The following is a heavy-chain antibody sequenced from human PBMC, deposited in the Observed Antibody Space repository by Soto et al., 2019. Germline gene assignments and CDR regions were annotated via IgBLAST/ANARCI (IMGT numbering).Heavy chain of an antibody. CDR2: ISAYNGNT. D-gene: IGHD2-21*01. Sequence: ASVKVSCKASGYTFTSYGISWVRQAPGQGLEWMGWISAYNGNTNYAQKLQGRVTMTTDTSTSTAYMELRSLRSDDTAVYYCAGAAHIYNWFDPWGQGTLVTVSS. V-gene: IGHV1-18*01. CDR3: AGAAHIYNWFDP. J-gene: IGHJ5*02. CDR1: GYTFTSYG.